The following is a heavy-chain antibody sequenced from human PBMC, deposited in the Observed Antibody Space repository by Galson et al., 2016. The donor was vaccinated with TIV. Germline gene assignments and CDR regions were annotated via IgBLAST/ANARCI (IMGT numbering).Heavy chain of an antibody. CDR1: GSTFSNYG. Sequence: SVKVSCKASGSTFSNYGISWVRQAPGQGPEWMGVFIPVLGTGNFAQNFQGRVTISTDDSTSTVYMELRSLRSEDTAVYYCVRGGPKGVDSWGQGTLVTVSS. CDR2: FIPVLGTG. CDR3: VRGGPKGVDS. J-gene: IGHJ5*01. V-gene: IGHV1-69*05. D-gene: IGHD2-15*01.